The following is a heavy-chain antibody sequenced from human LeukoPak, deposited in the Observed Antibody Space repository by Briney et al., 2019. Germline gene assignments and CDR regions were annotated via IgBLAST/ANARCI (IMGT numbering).Heavy chain of an antibody. CDR3: AKVGNSDFDY. V-gene: IGHV3-30*02. D-gene: IGHD2/OR15-2a*01. CDR1: GFTFSSYG. Sequence: GGSLRLSCAASGFTFSSYGMHWVRQAPGKGLEWVAFIRYDGSNKYYADSVKGRFTITRDNSKNTLYLQMNSLRAEDTAVYYCAKVGNSDFDYWGQGTLVTVSS. J-gene: IGHJ4*02. CDR2: IRYDGSNK.